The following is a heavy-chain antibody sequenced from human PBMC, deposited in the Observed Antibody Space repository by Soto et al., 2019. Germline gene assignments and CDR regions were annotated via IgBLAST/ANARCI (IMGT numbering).Heavy chain of an antibody. CDR1: GYSFTSYW. J-gene: IGHJ6*02. CDR2: IYPGDSDT. Sequence: HGESLKISCKGSGYSFTSYWIGWVRQMPGKGLEWMGIIYPGDSDTRYSPSFQGQVTISADKSISTAYLQWSSLKASDTAMYYCARHRRAVADPYYYYGMDVWGQGTTVTVSS. CDR3: ARHRRAVADPYYYYGMDV. V-gene: IGHV5-51*01. D-gene: IGHD6-19*01.